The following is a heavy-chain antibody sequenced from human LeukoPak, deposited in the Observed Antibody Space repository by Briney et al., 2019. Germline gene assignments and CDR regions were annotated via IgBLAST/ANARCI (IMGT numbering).Heavy chain of an antibody. J-gene: IGHJ4*02. CDR1: GFTFSSYW. Sequence: TGGSLRLSCAASGFTFSSYWMHWVRQAPGKGLVWVSRINSDGSSTSYADSVRGRFSISRDNAKNTLYLQMNSLRAEDTAVYYCARGLSGYASSLAYWGQGTLFTVSA. CDR3: ARGLSGYASSLAY. CDR2: INSDGSST. V-gene: IGHV3-74*01. D-gene: IGHD6-6*01.